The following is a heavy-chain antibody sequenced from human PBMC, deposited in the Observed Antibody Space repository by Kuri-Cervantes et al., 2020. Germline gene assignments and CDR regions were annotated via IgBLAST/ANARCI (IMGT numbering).Heavy chain of an antibody. D-gene: IGHD1-26*01. CDR1: GFTFSSYA. CDR2: ISGSGGST. J-gene: IGHJ6*04. CDR3: TKGSIPESGKWHDDN. V-gene: IGHV3-23*01. Sequence: GGSLRLSCAASGFTFSSYAMSWVRQAPGKGLEWVSAISGSGGSTYYADSVKGRFTISRDNSKNTLYLQMNSLRVEDTAIYYCTKGSIPESGKWHDDNWGKGTTVTVSS.